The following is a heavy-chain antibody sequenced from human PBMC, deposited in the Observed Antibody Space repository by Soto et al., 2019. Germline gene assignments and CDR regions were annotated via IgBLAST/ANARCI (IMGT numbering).Heavy chain of an antibody. J-gene: IGHJ3*02. Sequence: LRLSCAASGFTFSSYAMSWVRQAPGRGLEWVSSISGSGGSTYYADSVKGRFTISRDNATNSLYVQLNSLRVEDTAVYYCVRGGIGYCSGGSCYYTAFDIWGPGTMVTVPS. D-gene: IGHD2-15*01. CDR3: VRGGIGYCSGGSCYYTAFDI. CDR2: ISGSGGST. CDR1: GFTFSSYA. V-gene: IGHV3-23*01.